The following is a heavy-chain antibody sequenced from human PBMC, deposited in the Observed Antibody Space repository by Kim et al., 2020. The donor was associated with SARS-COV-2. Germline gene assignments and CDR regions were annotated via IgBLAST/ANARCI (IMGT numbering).Heavy chain of an antibody. Sequence: ASVKVSCKTSGYPFTRSALHWVRQAPGQGLELMGRINTNTGKPTYAQGFTGRFVFSLDTSVSTAYLEISGLKTEDSAVYFCAKDSGRDYYFDHWGQGALVTVSS. D-gene: IGHD3-10*01. V-gene: IGHV7-4-1*02. CDR3: AKDSGRDYYFDH. CDR1: GYPFTRSA. J-gene: IGHJ4*02. CDR2: INTNTGKP.